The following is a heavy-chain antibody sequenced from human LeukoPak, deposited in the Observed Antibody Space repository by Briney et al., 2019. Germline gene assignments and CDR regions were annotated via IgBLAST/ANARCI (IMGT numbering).Heavy chain of an antibody. CDR2: IYYSGST. V-gene: IGHV4-30-4*01. D-gene: IGHD5-18*01. Sequence: SETLSLTCAVSGGSISSGDYYWSWIRQPPGKGLEWIGYIYYSGSTYYNPSLKSRVTISVDTSKNQFSLKLSSVTAADTAVYYCARALPRGYSSAYFDYWGQGTLVTVSS. CDR1: GGSISSGDYY. CDR3: ARALPRGYSSAYFDY. J-gene: IGHJ4*02.